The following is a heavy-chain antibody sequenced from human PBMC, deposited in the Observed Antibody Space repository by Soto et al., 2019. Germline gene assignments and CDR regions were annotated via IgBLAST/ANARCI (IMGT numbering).Heavy chain of an antibody. D-gene: IGHD6-13*01. Sequence: GGSLRLSCAASGFTFSSYAMSWVRQAPGKGLEWVSAISGSGGSTYYADSVKGRFTISRDNSKNTLYLQMNSLRAEDTAVYYCAKGSQTRAPFRIAAAGTRWGQGTLVTVSS. V-gene: IGHV3-23*01. J-gene: IGHJ4*02. CDR1: GFTFSSYA. CDR2: ISGSGGST. CDR3: AKGSQTRAPFRIAAAGTR.